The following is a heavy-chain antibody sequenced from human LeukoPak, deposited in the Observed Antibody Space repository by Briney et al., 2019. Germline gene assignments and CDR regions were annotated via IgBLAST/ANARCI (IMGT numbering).Heavy chain of an antibody. D-gene: IGHD6-13*01. CDR2: ISSSSSYI. Sequence: GGSLRLSCAASGFTFSSYSMNWVRQAPGKGLEWVSSISSSSSYIYYADSVKGRFTISRDNAKNSLYLQMNSLRAEDTAVYYCARDGIAAAGTDDAFDIWGQGTMVTVSS. CDR1: GFTFSSYS. J-gene: IGHJ3*02. CDR3: ARDGIAAAGTDDAFDI. V-gene: IGHV3-21*01.